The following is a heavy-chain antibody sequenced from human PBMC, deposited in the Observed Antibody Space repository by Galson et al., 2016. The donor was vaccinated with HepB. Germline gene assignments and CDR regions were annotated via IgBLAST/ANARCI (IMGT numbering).Heavy chain of an antibody. CDR1: GFTFNNYG. CDR2: IWYDGSKE. CDR3: ARGRSSAGYYGLDV. D-gene: IGHD6-25*01. Sequence: SLRLSCATSGFTFNNYGFHWVRQAPGKGLERVAVIWYDGSKEFYADYAKGRFTISRDDSKNTLFLQMNSLRGEDTALYYCARGRSSAGYYGLDVWGQGTAVTVSS. V-gene: IGHV3-33*02. J-gene: IGHJ6*02.